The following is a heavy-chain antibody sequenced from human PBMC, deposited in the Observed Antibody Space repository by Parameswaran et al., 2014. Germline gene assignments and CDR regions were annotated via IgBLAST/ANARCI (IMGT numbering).Heavy chain of an antibody. J-gene: IGHJ4*02. V-gene: IGHV5-51*01. CDR3: ARQWYFDY. Sequence: VRQMPGKGLEWMGIIYPGDSDTRYSPSFQGQVTISADKSISTAYLQWGSLKASDTAIYYCARQWYFDYWGQGTLVTVSS. CDR2: IYPGDSDT.